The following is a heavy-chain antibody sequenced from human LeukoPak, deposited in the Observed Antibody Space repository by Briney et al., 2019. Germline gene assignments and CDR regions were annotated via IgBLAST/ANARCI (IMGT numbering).Heavy chain of an antibody. D-gene: IGHD6-13*01. CDR1: GGSISRYY. CDR3: ARASFSSGWYVY. Sequence: PSETLSLTCSVSGGSISRYYWSWIRKPPGKGVEWIGYIYYSGSTNYNPSLKSRVTISVDTSKNQFSLKLSSVTAADTAAYYCARASFSSGWYVYWGQGTLVTVSS. CDR2: IYYSGST. V-gene: IGHV4-59*01. J-gene: IGHJ4*02.